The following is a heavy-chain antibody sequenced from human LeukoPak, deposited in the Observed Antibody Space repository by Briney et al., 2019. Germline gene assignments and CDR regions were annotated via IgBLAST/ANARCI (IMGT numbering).Heavy chain of an antibody. D-gene: IGHD5-12*01. CDR1: GFRFSNYA. CDR3: AKGGYDYVEIGYFDF. J-gene: IGHJ4*02. V-gene: IGHV3-23*01. Sequence: GGSLRLSCAASGFRFSNYAMSWVRQAPGKGLEWVSVIISSSGSTFYADSVKGRFTISRDNSKNTLYLQMNSLRDEDTAVYYCAKGGYDYVEIGYFDFWGQGTLVTVSA. CDR2: IISSSGST.